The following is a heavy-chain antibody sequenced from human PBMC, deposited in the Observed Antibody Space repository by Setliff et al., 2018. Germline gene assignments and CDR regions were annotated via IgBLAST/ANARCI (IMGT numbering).Heavy chain of an antibody. V-gene: IGHV1-2*06. CDR3: ARVKAPALYYYMDV. D-gene: IGHD3-16*02. CDR1: GYTFTGYY. CDR2: INPNSGGT. Sequence: GASVKVSCKASGYTFTGYYMHWVRQAPGQGLEWMGRINPNSGGTNYAQKFQGRVTMTRDTSISTAYMELGRLRSDDTAVYYCARVKAPALYYYMDVWGKGTTVTVSS. J-gene: IGHJ6*03.